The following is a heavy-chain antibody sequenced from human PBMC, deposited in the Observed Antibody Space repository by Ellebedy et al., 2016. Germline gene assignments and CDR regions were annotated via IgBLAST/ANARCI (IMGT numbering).Heavy chain of an antibody. D-gene: IGHD3-22*01. J-gene: IGHJ4*02. CDR2: ISTSGSYI. V-gene: IGHV3-21*01. CDR3: VRDYDTSHPQDY. Sequence: GGSLRLSXSASGFTFSSYSMNWVRQAPGKGLEWVSSISTSGSYIYYADSVKGRFTLSRDNAKNSVYLQMNSLRAEDTAVYYCVRDYDTSHPQDYWGQGTLVTVSS. CDR1: GFTFSSYS.